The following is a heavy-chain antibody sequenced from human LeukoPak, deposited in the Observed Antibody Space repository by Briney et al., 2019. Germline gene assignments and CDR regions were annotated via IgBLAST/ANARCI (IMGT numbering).Heavy chain of an antibody. V-gene: IGHV1-69*13. Sequence: SVKVSCKASGGTFSSYAISWVRQAPGQGLEWMGGIIPIFGTANNAQKFQGRVTITADEFTSTAYMELSSLRSEDTAVYYCARALRFLEWHDVFDIWGQGTMVTVSS. D-gene: IGHD3-3*01. CDR3: ARALRFLEWHDVFDI. J-gene: IGHJ3*02. CDR2: IIPIFGTA. CDR1: GGTFSSYA.